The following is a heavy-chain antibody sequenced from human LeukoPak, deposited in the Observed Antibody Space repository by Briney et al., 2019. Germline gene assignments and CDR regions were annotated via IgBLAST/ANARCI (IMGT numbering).Heavy chain of an antibody. CDR2: ISGSGGST. J-gene: IGHJ4*02. D-gene: IGHD3-10*01. CDR1: GFTFSSYG. V-gene: IGHV3-23*01. Sequence: GGSLRLSCAASGFTFSSYGMSWVRQAPGKGLEWVSAISGSGGSTYYADSVKGRFTISRDNSKNTLYLQMNSLRAEDTAVYYCARGWFGEVPFDYWGQGTLVTVSS. CDR3: ARGWFGEVPFDY.